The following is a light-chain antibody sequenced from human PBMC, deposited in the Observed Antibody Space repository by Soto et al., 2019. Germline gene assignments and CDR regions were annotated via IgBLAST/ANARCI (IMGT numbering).Light chain of an antibody. CDR2: GAS. J-gene: IGKJ1*01. CDR1: QSVSSN. CDR3: QQYNNWPPRGT. Sequence: EIVMTQSPATLSVSPGERATLSCRASQSVSSNLAWYQQKPGQAPRLLIYGASTRATGIPARFSGSGSGTEFTHTISSLQSEDFAVYYYQQYNNWPPRGTFGQGTKVEIK. V-gene: IGKV3-15*01.